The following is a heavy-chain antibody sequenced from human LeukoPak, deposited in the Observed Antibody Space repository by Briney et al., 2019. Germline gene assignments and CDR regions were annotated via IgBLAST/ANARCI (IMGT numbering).Heavy chain of an antibody. Sequence: SQTLSLTCTVSGGSISSASYYWSWIRQPAGKGLEWIGRIYTSGSTNYNPSLKSRVTISVDTSKNQFSLKLSSVTAADTAVYYCARGQAAAGPVDYTNWFDPWGQGTLVTVSS. CDR1: GGSISSASYY. CDR3: ARGQAAAGPVDYTNWFDP. CDR2: IYTSGST. V-gene: IGHV4-61*02. J-gene: IGHJ5*02. D-gene: IGHD6-13*01.